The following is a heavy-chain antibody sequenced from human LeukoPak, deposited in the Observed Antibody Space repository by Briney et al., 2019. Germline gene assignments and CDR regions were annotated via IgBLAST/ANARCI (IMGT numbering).Heavy chain of an antibody. Sequence: ASVTVSCKASGGTFSSYAISWVRQAPGQGLEWMGGIIPIFGTANYAQKFQGRVTITADESTSTAYMELSSLRSEDTAVYYCARGVKGSGYEYYFVYWGQGTLVTVSS. V-gene: IGHV1-69*13. CDR1: GGTFSSYA. D-gene: IGHD5-12*01. CDR3: ARGVKGSGYEYYFVY. J-gene: IGHJ4*02. CDR2: IIPIFGTA.